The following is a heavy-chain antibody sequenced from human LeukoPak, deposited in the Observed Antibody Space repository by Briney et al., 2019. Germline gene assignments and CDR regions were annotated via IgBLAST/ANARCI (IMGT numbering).Heavy chain of an antibody. CDR1: GYTFTSYG. V-gene: IGHV1-2*02. D-gene: IGHD3-16*02. CDR3: ARADLSPTYDYVWGSYRYGYFDY. J-gene: IGHJ4*02. Sequence: ASVMVSCKASGYTFTSYGISWVRQAPGQGLEWMGWISRNSGGTNYAQKFKGRITMTRDTSISTVYMELSRLTSDDTAVYYCARADLSPTYDYVWGSYRYGYFDYWGQGTLVTVSS. CDR2: ISRNSGGT.